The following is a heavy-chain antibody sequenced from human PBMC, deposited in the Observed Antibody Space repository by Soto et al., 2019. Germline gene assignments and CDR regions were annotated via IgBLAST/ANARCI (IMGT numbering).Heavy chain of an antibody. CDR2: IYYSGTT. CDR1: NGSASSGTYS. Sequence: SETLSLTCTVSNGSASSGTYSWSWVRQPPGKGLEWIGYIYYSGTTYYTPPLKSRLTMSMDRANDHFSLNLTSVTAADTAVYFCARGHYYYGMDVWGQGITVTVSS. V-gene: IGHV4-30-2*01. CDR3: ARGHYYYGMDV. J-gene: IGHJ6*02.